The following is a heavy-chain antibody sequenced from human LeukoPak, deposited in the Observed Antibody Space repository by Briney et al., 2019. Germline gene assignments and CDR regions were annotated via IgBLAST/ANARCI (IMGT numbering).Heavy chain of an antibody. CDR1: GGTFSSYA. V-gene: IGHV1-69*05. D-gene: IGHD4-17*01. CDR2: IIPNFGTE. CDR3: ARDWVMTTVTEALGY. Sequence: ASVKVSCKASGGTFSSYAISWVRQAPGQGLEWMGRIIPNFGTENYVQKFQRRVTITTDESTSTAYMELSSLRSEDTAVHYGARDWVMTTVTEALGYWGQGTLVTVSS. J-gene: IGHJ4*02.